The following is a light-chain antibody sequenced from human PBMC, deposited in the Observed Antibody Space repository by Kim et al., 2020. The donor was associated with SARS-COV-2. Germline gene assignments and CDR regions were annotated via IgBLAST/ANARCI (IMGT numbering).Light chain of an antibody. V-gene: IGKV3-11*01. CDR1: QSVSSY. J-gene: IGKJ4*01. CDR2: DAS. CDR3: QQRGNWPLT. Sequence: EIVLTQSPATLSLSPGERATLSCRASQSVSSYLAWYQQKPGQAPRLLIYDASNRATGIPARFSGSGSGTDFTLNIGSLEPEDFAVYYCQQRGNWPLTFGGGTKVDIK.